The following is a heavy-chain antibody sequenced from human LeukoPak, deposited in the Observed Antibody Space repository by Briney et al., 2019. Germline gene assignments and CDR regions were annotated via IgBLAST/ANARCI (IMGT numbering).Heavy chain of an antibody. D-gene: IGHD2-8*01. CDR1: GGSFSGYY. J-gene: IGHJ4*02. CDR3: ARARLGRCTNGICRCFDY. CDR2: INHSGST. Sequence: SETLSLTCAVYGGSFSGYYWSWIRQPPGKGLEWIGEINHSGSTNYNPSLKRPVTLSVDASRNEVSLKVDSVTAADTAVYFCARARLGRCTNGICRCFDYWGQGSLVTVSS. V-gene: IGHV4-34*01.